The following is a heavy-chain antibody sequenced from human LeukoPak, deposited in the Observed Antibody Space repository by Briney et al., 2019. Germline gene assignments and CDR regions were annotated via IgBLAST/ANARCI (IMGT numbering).Heavy chain of an antibody. D-gene: IGHD6-19*01. V-gene: IGHV1-46*01. CDR2: TNPSDGST. J-gene: IGHJ4*02. CDR3: AAWNGYSSDWYGPFDF. CDR1: GHTLTSYY. Sequence: ASVKVSCRASGHTLTSYYMHWVRQAPGQGLEWMGRTNPSDGSTTYAQRFQGRITLSRDTSTSTVYMDLSSLRSEDTAVYYCAAWNGYSSDWYGPFDFWGQGTLVTVSS.